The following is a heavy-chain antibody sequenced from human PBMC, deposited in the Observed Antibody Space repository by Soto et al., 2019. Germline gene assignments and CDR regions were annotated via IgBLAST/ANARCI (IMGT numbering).Heavy chain of an antibody. J-gene: IGHJ4*02. CDR2: IYHSGRT. CDR1: GGSISSSNW. D-gene: IGHD2-15*01. Sequence: QVQLQELGPGLVKPSGTLSLTCAVSGGSISSSNWWSWVRQPPGKGLEWIGEIYHSGRTNYNPSLKSRVTISVDKSKNHFSLNLSSVTAADTAVYYCARLKTYSIITADDYWGQGTLVTVSS. V-gene: IGHV4-4*02. CDR3: ARLKTYSIITADDY.